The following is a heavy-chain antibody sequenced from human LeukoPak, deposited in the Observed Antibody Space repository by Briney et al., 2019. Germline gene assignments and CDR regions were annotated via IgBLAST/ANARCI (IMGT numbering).Heavy chain of an antibody. CDR1: GFTFDDYS. V-gene: IGHV3-48*01. D-gene: IGHD6-13*01. CDR2: ISSSSSTM. Sequence: GGSLRLSCAASGFTFDDYSMNWVRQAPGKGLEWVSFISSSSSTMYYADSVKGRFTISRDNAKNSEYLQMNSLRAEDTAVYYCARDGGSSWYGAFDIWGQGTMVTVSS. J-gene: IGHJ3*02. CDR3: ARDGGSSWYGAFDI.